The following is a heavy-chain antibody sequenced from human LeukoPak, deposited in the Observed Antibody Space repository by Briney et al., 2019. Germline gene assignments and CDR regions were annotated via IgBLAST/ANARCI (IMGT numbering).Heavy chain of an antibody. CDR2: ITGSGGST. J-gene: IGHJ4*02. CDR3: ASFPTRDTFFWSGYYNFDY. V-gene: IGHV3-23*01. D-gene: IGHD3-3*01. Sequence: SGGSLRLSCAASGFTFNTYAMSWVRQAPGKGLEWVSGITGSGGSTYYGDSVKGRFTISRDTSKNMLYLQMNSLRAEDTAVYYCASFPTRDTFFWSGYYNFDYWGQGTLVTVAS. CDR1: GFTFNTYA.